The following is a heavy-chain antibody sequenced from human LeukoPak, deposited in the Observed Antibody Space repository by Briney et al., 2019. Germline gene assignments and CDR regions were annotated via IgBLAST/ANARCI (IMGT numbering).Heavy chain of an antibody. V-gene: IGHV1-8*03. CDR2: MNPNSGNT. D-gene: IGHD3-10*01. J-gene: IGHJ5*02. CDR3: ARGVLLSWSNWFDP. Sequence: ASVKVSCKASGYTCTSYDINWVRQATGQGLEWMGWMNPNSGNTGYAQKFQGRVTITRNTSISTAYMELSSLRSEDTAVYYCARGVLLSWSNWFDPWGQGTLVTVSS. CDR1: GYTCTSYD.